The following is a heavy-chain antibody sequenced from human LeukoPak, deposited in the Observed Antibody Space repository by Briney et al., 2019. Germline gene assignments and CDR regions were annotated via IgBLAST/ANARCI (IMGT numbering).Heavy chain of an antibody. CDR2: IYTSGST. D-gene: IGHD4-17*01. CDR1: GGSISSGSYY. CDR3: ARATGDYYYYYGMDV. J-gene: IGHJ6*02. Sequence: SQTLSLTRTVPGGSISSGSYYWSWIRQPAGKGLEWIGRIYTSGSTNYNPSLKSRVTISVDTSKHQFSLKLSSVTAADTAVYYCARATGDYYYYYGMDVWGQGTTVTVSS. V-gene: IGHV4-61*02.